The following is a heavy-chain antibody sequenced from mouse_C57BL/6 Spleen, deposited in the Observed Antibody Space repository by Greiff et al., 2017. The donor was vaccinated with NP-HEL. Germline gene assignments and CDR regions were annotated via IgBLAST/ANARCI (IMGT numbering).Heavy chain of an antibody. V-gene: IGHV1-22*01. Sequence: EVQLQQSGPELVKPGASVKMSCKASGYTFNDYNMHWVKQSHGKSLEWIGYINPNNGGTRYNQKFKGKATLTVNKSSSTAYMELRSRTSEDSAVYYCARTEGNKALAYWGQGTLVTVSA. CDR2: INPNNGGT. CDR3: ARTEGNKALAY. D-gene: IGHD2-1*01. CDR1: GYTFNDYN. J-gene: IGHJ3*01.